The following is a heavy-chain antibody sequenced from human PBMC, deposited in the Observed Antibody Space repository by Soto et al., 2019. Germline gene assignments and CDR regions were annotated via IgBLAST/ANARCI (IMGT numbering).Heavy chain of an antibody. CDR2: ISYDGSNK. D-gene: IGHD2-2*01. J-gene: IGHJ4*02. CDR1: GLTFSSYG. CDR3: AKGTSGSTSIDY. V-gene: IGHV3-30*18. Sequence: QVQLVESGGGVVQPGRSLRLSCAASGLTFSSYGMHWVRQAPGKGLEWVAVISYDGSNKYYADSVKGRFTISRDNSKNTLYLQMNSLRAEDTAVYYCAKGTSGSTSIDYWGQGTLVTVSS.